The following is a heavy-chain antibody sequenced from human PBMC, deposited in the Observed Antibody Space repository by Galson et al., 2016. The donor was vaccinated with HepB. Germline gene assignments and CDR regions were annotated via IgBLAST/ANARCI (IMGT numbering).Heavy chain of an antibody. CDR1: GFTFSTYS. V-gene: IGHV3-21*01. D-gene: IGHD2-15*01. CDR2: IRSSSGYI. CDR3: ARDTVVVVVAALVFDI. Sequence: SLRLSCAASGFTFSTYSMNWVRQAPGKGLEWVSCIRSSSGYISYAHSVQGRFTISRDNAKNPLYLQMNSLSAEDTAVYYCARDTVVVVVAALVFDIWGQGTMVTVSS. J-gene: IGHJ3*02.